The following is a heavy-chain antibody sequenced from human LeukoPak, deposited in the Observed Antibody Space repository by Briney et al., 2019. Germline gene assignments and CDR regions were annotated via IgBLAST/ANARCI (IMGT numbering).Heavy chain of an antibody. Sequence: ASVKVSCKASGYTFTIYGTSCVRQAPGQGLEWMGWISAYVGNTNYAQKLQGRVTMTTDTSTSTAYMELRSLRSDDTAVYYCARCLDSSSSGLYYYYGMDVWGQGTTVTVSS. V-gene: IGHV1-18*01. D-gene: IGHD6-6*01. J-gene: IGHJ6*02. CDR2: ISAYVGNT. CDR3: ARCLDSSSSGLYYYYGMDV. CDR1: GYTFTIYG.